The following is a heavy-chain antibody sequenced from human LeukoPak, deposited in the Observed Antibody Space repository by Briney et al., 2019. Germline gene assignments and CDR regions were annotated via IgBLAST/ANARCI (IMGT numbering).Heavy chain of an antibody. D-gene: IGHD2-15*01. CDR1: GYTFTSYG. V-gene: IGHV1-2*02. J-gene: IGHJ4*02. Sequence: ASVKVSCKASGYTFTSYGISWVRQAPGQGLEWMGRINPNSGDTIYAQKFQDRVTMTRDTSISTAYMELNRLISDDTAVYYCAMTPCSGDICFFDFWGQGTLVTVSS. CDR3: AMTPCSGDICFFDF. CDR2: INPNSGDT.